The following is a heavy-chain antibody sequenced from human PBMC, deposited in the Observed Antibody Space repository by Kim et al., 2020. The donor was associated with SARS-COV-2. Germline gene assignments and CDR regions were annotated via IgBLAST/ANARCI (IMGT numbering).Heavy chain of an antibody. J-gene: IGHJ6*03. Sequence: NPSLKSRVTISVDTSKNQFSLKQSSVTAADTAVYYCARSGPVWYYYYYMDVWGKGTTVTVSS. D-gene: IGHD1-26*01. V-gene: IGHV4-34*01. CDR3: ARSGPVWYYYYYMDV.